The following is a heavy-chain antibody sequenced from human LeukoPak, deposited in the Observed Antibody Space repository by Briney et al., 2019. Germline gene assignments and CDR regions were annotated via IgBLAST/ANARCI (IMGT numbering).Heavy chain of an antibody. D-gene: IGHD1-26*01. Sequence: GGSLRLSCAASGFTFSSYSMNWVRQAPGKGLEWVSSISSSSSYIYYAGSVKGRFTISRDNAKNSLYLQMNSLRAEDTAVYYCARETWELPNDYWGQGTLVTVSS. J-gene: IGHJ4*02. CDR2: ISSSSSYI. CDR1: GFTFSSYS. CDR3: ARETWELPNDY. V-gene: IGHV3-21*01.